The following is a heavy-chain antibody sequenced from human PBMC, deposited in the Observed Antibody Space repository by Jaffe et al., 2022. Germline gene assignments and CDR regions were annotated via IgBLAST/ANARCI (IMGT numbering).Heavy chain of an antibody. CDR2: IKQDGSEK. V-gene: IGHV3-7*01. CDR3: ARAPTIFGVVSLYYFDY. CDR1: GFTFSSYW. D-gene: IGHD3-3*01. J-gene: IGHJ4*02. Sequence: EVQLVESGGGLVQPGGSLRLSCAASGFTFSSYWMSWVRQAPGKGLEWVAKIKQDGSEKYYVDSVKGRFTISRDNAKNSLYLQMYSLRAEDTAVYYCARAPTIFGVVSLYYFDYWGQGTLVTVSS.